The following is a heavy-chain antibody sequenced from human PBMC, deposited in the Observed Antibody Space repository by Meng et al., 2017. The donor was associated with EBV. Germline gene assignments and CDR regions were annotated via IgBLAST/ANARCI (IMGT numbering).Heavy chain of an antibody. CDR3: NSGSHSPLDS. V-gene: IGHV3-23*01. Sequence: EGQVLESGGGLGQPGGSLRLSCAASGFSFSNYAMGWVRQAPGKGLEWVSGISATSVDTYYADSVKGRFAISRDNSKNTVTLHMNILRAEDTAIYYCNSGSHSPLDSWGQGTLVTVSS. CDR1: GFSFSNYA. D-gene: IGHD1-26*01. J-gene: IGHJ4*02. CDR2: ISATSVDT.